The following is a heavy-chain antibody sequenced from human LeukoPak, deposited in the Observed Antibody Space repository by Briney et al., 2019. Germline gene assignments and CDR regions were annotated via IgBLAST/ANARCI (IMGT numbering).Heavy chain of an antibody. Sequence: GRSLRLSCAASGFTFSSYAMHWVRQAPGKGLEWVAVISYDGSNKYYADSVKGRFTISRDNARDTLYLQMNSLRVEDTAVFHCVRAPSSNWAFDYWDQGTLVTVSS. CDR1: GFTFSSYA. D-gene: IGHD7-27*01. CDR2: ISYDGSNK. V-gene: IGHV3-30-3*01. CDR3: VRAPSSNWAFDY. J-gene: IGHJ4*02.